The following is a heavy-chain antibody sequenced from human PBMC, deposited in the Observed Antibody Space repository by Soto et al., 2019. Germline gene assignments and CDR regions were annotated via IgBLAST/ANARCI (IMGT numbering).Heavy chain of an antibody. D-gene: IGHD4-17*01. CDR3: TRAHNTVTSYYYYYYYGIDV. Sequence: SETLSLTCAVYGGSFSGYYWSWIRQPPGKGLEWIGEINHSGSTNYNPSLKSRVTISVDTSKNQFSLKLSSVTAADTAVYYCTRAHNTVTSYYYYYYYGIDVWGQGTTVTVSS. CDR2: INHSGST. V-gene: IGHV4-34*01. CDR1: GGSFSGYY. J-gene: IGHJ6*02.